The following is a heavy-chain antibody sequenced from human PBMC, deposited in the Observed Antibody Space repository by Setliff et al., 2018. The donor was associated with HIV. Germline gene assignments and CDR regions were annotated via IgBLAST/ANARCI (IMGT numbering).Heavy chain of an antibody. CDR2: IIPIFGTA. D-gene: IGHD3-9*01. V-gene: IGHV1-69*13. Sequence: GASVKVSCKASGGTFSSYAISWVRQAPGQGLEWMGGIIPIFGTANYAQKFQGRVTITADESTSTAYMELSSLRSEDTAVDYCARSPASLTGYPLYMDYWGQGTLVTVSS. CDR1: GGTFSSYA. CDR3: ARSPASLTGYPLYMDY. J-gene: IGHJ4*02.